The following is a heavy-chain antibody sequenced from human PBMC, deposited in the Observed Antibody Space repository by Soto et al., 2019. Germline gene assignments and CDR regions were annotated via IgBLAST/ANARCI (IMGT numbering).Heavy chain of an antibody. Sequence: ASVKVSCKASGYTFTSYAMHWVRQAPGQRLEWMGWINAGNGNTKYSQKFQGRVTITRDTSASTAYMELSSLRSEDTAVYYCARDILASGPIDPDLLSYYFDYWGQGTLVTSPQ. CDR3: ARDILASGPIDPDLLSYYFDY. J-gene: IGHJ4*02. V-gene: IGHV1-3*01. CDR2: INAGNGNT. D-gene: IGHD3-9*01. CDR1: GYTFTSYA.